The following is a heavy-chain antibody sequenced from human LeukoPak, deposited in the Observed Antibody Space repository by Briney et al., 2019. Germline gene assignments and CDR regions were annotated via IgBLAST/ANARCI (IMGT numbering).Heavy chain of an antibody. CDR3: VKVNRYCSGGSCYSAYYYGMDV. Sequence: GGSLRLSCSAYGFTFSNYASDWVRQAPGKGLEYISAISTNGGSTYYADSVKGRFTIYRDNSKNTLYLQMSSLRAEDTAVYYCVKVNRYCSGGSCYSAYYYGMDVWGQGTTVTVFS. V-gene: IGHV3-64D*09. CDR1: GFTFSNYA. D-gene: IGHD2-15*01. J-gene: IGHJ6*02. CDR2: ISTNGGST.